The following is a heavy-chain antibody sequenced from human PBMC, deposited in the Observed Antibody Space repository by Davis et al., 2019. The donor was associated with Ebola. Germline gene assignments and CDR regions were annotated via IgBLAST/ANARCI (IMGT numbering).Heavy chain of an antibody. CDR3: AKIGGSSGWHDY. D-gene: IGHD6-19*01. CDR1: GFTFSSYG. J-gene: IGHJ4*02. CDR2: ISYDGSNK. Sequence: GESLKISCAASGFTFSSYGMHWVRQAPGKGLEWVAVISYDGSNKYYADSVKGRFTISRDNSKNTLYLQMNSLRTEDTAVYYCAKIGGSSGWHDYWGQGTLVTVSS. V-gene: IGHV3-30*18.